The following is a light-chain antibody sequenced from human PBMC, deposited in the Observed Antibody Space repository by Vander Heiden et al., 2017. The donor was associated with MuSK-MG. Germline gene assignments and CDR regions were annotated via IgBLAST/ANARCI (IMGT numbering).Light chain of an antibody. CDR3: SSYAGSSIQVV. CDR1: SSDVGSYNL. V-gene: IGLV2-23*02. CDR2: QVN. Sequence: QSALPPPASASGSPGRSITISCTGPSSDVGSYNLVSWYQQHPGKAPKLIIYQVNKGPPGISDRFSGSKSGNTASLTISGLQAEDEADYYCSSYAGSSIQVVFGGGTKLTVL. J-gene: IGLJ3*02.